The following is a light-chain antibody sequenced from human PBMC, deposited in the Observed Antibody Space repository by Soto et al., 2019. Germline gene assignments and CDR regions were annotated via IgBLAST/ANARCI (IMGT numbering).Light chain of an antibody. CDR3: QQDGSSPPIT. J-gene: IGKJ5*01. CDR1: HSVSSNY. Sequence: EIVLTQAPGTLSLSPGERATLSCRASHSVSSNYLAWYQLKPGQAPRLLIYAASSRATGIPDRFSGSGSGTDFTLTISRLEPEDFAVYYCQQDGSSPPITFGQGTRLEIK. CDR2: AAS. V-gene: IGKV3-20*01.